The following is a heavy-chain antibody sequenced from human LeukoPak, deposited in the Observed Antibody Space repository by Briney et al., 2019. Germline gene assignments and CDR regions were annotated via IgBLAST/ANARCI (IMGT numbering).Heavy chain of an antibody. Sequence: SQTLSLTCAISGDSVSSNSAAWNWIRQSPSRGLEWLGRTYYRSKWYNDYAVSVKSRVTINPDTSKNQFSLQLNSVTPEDTAVYYCARDTILGAVAGWYLFDYWGQGTLVTVSS. CDR1: GDSVSSNSAA. D-gene: IGHD6-19*01. J-gene: IGHJ4*02. CDR3: ARDTILGAVAGWYLFDY. CDR2: TYYRSKWYN. V-gene: IGHV6-1*01.